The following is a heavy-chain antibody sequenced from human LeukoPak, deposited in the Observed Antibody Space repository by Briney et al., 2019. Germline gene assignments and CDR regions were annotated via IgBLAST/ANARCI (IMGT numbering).Heavy chain of an antibody. J-gene: IGHJ4*02. Sequence: SETLSLTCTVSGGSISSYYWSWIRQPPGKGLEWIGYIYYSGSTNYNPSLKSRVTISVDTSKNQFSLKLSPVTAADTAVYYCAREGPGSRPFDYWGQGTLVTVSS. V-gene: IGHV4-59*01. CDR1: GGSISSYY. CDR2: IYYSGST. CDR3: AREGPGSRPFDY. D-gene: IGHD6-13*01.